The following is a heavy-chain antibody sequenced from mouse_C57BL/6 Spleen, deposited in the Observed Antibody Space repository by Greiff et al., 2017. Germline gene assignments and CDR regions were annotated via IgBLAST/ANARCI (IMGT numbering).Heavy chain of an antibody. Sequence: VQLQQSGAELVKPGASVKMSCKASGYTFTSYWITWVKQRPGQGLEWIGDIYPGSGSTNYNEKFKSKATLTVDTSSSTAYMQLSSLTSEDSAVYYCARLGYGNYVFAYWGQGTLVTVSA. J-gene: IGHJ3*01. CDR3: ARLGYGNYVFAY. CDR2: IYPGSGST. CDR1: GYTFTSYW. V-gene: IGHV1-55*01. D-gene: IGHD2-1*01.